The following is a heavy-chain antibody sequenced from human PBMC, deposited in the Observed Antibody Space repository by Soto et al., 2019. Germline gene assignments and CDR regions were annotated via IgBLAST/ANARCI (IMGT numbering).Heavy chain of an antibody. CDR3: ARSGSEIDY. Sequence: EVQLVESGGVLVQPGGSLRLSCAASGFTFSNYWMSWVRQAPGKGLEXXXXXXXXXXXXXYVDSVKGRFTISRDNAKXXXXXXXXXXXXXXXXXXXXARSGSEIDYWGQGTLVTVSS. CDR2: XXXXXXXX. D-gene: IGHD3-10*01. J-gene: IGHJ4*02. V-gene: IGHV3-7*01. CDR1: GFTFSNYW.